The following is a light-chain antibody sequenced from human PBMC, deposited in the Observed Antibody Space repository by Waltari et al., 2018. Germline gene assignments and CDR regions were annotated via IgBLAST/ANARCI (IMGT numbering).Light chain of an antibody. J-gene: IGLJ3*02. CDR1: SGHSSNI. CDR3: QTGGHGTWV. CDR2: VNSDGTH. V-gene: IGLV4-69*01. Sequence: QLVLTQSPSASASLGASIKLTCTLSSGHSSNILAWLQQQPERGPRYLMKVNSDGTHSKGDDIPDRFSGSSSGAECYLTISSLQSEDEADYYCQTGGHGTWVFGGGTKVTVL.